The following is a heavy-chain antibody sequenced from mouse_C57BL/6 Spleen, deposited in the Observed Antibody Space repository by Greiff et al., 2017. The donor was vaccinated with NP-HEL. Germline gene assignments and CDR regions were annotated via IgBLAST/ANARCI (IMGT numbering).Heavy chain of an antibody. Sequence: VQRVESGPGLVQPSQCLSITCTVSGFSLTSYGVHWVRQSPGKGLEWLGVIWSGGSTDCNAAFISRLSISKDNSKSQVFFKMNSLQADDTAIYYCARRKDYYAMDYWGQGTSVTVSS. CDR1: GFSLTSYG. CDR3: ARRKDYYAMDY. V-gene: IGHV2-2*01. CDR2: IWSGGST. J-gene: IGHJ4*01.